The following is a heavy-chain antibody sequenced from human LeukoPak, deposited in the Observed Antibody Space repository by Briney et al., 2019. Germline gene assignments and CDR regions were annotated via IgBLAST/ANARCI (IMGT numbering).Heavy chain of an antibody. CDR1: GFTFSSYS. CDR2: ISISSSYI. J-gene: IGHJ4*02. V-gene: IGHV3-21*04. Sequence: GGSLRLSCAASGFTFSSYSMNWVRQAPGKGLEWVSSISISSSYIYYADSVKGRFTISRDNAKNSLYPQMHSLRAEDTAVYYCARDGWPLVGATDSFDYWGQGTLVTVSS. D-gene: IGHD1-26*01. CDR3: ARDGWPLVGATDSFDY.